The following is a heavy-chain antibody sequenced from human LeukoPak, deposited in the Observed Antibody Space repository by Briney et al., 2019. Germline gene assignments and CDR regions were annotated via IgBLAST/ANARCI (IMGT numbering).Heavy chain of an antibody. CDR2: INHSGST. Sequence: PGGSLRLSCAASGFTFSDYYMSWIRQPPGKGLEWIGEINHSGSTNYNPSLKSRVTISVDTSKNQFSLKLSSVTAADTAVYYCASFLIDYWGQGTLVTVSS. J-gene: IGHJ4*02. D-gene: IGHD3-16*01. CDR3: ASFLIDY. CDR1: GFTFSDYY. V-gene: IGHV4-34*01.